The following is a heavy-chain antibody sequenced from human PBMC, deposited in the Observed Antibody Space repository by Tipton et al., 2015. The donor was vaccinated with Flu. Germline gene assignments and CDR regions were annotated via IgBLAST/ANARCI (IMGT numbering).Heavy chain of an antibody. V-gene: IGHV1-2*04. CDR3: AREGIAARPDRDNYYYYMDV. CDR2: INPNSGGT. J-gene: IGHJ6*03. Sequence: QLVQSGAEVKKPGASVKVSCKASGYTFTGYYMHWVRQAPGQGLEWMGWINPNSGGTNYAQKFQGWVTMTRDTSISTAYMELSRLRSDDTAVYYCAREGIAARPDRDNYYYYMDVWGKGTTVTVSS. D-gene: IGHD6-6*01. CDR1: GYTFTGYY.